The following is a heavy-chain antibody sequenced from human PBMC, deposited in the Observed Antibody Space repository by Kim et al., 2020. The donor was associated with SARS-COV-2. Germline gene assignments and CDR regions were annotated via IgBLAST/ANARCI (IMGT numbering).Heavy chain of an antibody. V-gene: IGHV4-59*01. D-gene: IGHD3-22*01. CDR3: ARDFKAGYYDSSGFDY. Sequence: SLKSRVTISVDTSKNQFSLTLSSVTAADTAVYYCARDFKAGYYDSSGFDYWGQGTLVTVSS. J-gene: IGHJ4*02.